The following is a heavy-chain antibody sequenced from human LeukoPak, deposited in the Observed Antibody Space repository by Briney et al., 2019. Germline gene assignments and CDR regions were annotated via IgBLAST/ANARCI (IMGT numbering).Heavy chain of an antibody. CDR3: ASGTEQTAAVPGYYYGMDV. D-gene: IGHD6-13*01. CDR2: ISSSGSTI. V-gene: IGHV3-11*01. Sequence: GGSLRLSCAASGFTFSDYYMSWIRQAPGKGLEWVSYISSSGSTIYYADSVKGRFTISRDNAKNSLYLQMNSLRAEDTAVYHCASGTEQTAAVPGYYYGMDVWGQGTTVTVSS. J-gene: IGHJ6*02. CDR1: GFTFSDYY.